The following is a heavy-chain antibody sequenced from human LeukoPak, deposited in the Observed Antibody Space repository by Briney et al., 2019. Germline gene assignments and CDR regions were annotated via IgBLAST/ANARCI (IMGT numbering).Heavy chain of an antibody. V-gene: IGHV3-7*01. CDR3: ARDDAVGATPRAAFDI. J-gene: IGHJ3*02. D-gene: IGHD1-26*01. Sequence: PGGALRLSCAASGFTFSSYWMSWVRQAPGKGVEGVANIKQDGSEKYYVDSVKGGFTISRDNAKNSLYLQMNSLRAEDSAVYYCARDDAVGATPRAAFDIWGQGTMVTVSS. CDR1: GFTFSSYW. CDR2: IKQDGSEK.